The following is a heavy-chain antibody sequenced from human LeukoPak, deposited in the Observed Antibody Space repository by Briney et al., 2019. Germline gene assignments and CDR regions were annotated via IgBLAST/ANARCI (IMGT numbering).Heavy chain of an antibody. CDR2: IYHSGST. Sequence: SGTLSLTCAVSGGSISSSNWWSWVRQPPGKGLEWIGEIYHSGSTNYNPSLKSRVTISVDKSKNQFSLKLSSVTAADTAVYYCARDRLYYYGSQAFYMDVWGKGTTVTISS. J-gene: IGHJ6*03. D-gene: IGHD3-10*01. V-gene: IGHV4-4*02. CDR1: GGSISSSNW. CDR3: ARDRLYYYGSQAFYMDV.